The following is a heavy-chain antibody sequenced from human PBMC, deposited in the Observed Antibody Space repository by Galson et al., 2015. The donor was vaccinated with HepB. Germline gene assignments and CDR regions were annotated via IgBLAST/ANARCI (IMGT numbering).Heavy chain of an antibody. V-gene: IGHV3-21*01. J-gene: IGHJ4*02. CDR3: AREDYDRPVFDY. Sequence: SLRLSCAASGFTLSSYSMNWVRQAPGKGLEWVSSISSSSSYIYYADSVKGRFTISRDNAKNPLYLQMNSLRAEDTAVYYCAREDYDRPVFDYWGQGTLVTVSS. CDR1: GFTLSSYS. CDR2: ISSSSSYI. D-gene: IGHD3-22*01.